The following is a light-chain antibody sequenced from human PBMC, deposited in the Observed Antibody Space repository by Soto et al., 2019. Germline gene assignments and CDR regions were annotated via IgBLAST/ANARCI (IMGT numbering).Light chain of an antibody. CDR1: QSVGTN. V-gene: IGKV3-15*01. J-gene: IGKJ4*01. CDR2: GAS. CDR3: QQYSDWAPIT. Sequence: EIVMTQSPAALSLSPGERATLSCRASQSVGTNLAWYQQKHGQAPRPLIYGASARATDVPARFSGSGSGTDFTLTISSLQSEDFAVYYCQQYSDWAPITCGGGTKVEIK.